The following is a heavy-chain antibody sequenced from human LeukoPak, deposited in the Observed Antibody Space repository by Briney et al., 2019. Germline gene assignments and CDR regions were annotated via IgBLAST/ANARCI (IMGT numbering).Heavy chain of an antibody. CDR2: IRYDGSNK. CDR1: GFTFSSYG. D-gene: IGHD2-2*01. CDR3: ARDRDVVVVPAAIGRGAFDI. V-gene: IGHV3-30*02. J-gene: IGHJ3*02. Sequence: GGSLRLSCAASGFTFSSYGMHWVRQAPGKGLEWVAFIRYDGSNKYYADSVKGRFTISRDNSKNTLYPQMNRLRAEDTAVYYCARDRDVVVVPAAIGRGAFDIWGQGTMVTVSS.